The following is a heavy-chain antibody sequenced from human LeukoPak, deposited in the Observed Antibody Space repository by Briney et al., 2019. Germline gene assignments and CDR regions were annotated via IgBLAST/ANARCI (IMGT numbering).Heavy chain of an antibody. D-gene: IGHD3-22*01. V-gene: IGHV4-4*02. J-gene: IGHJ4*02. CDR1: GGSISSSNW. CDR2: IYHSGST. Sequence: SGTLSLTCAVSGGSISSSNWWSWVRQPPGKGLEWIGEIYHSGSTNYNPSLKSRVTISVDKSKNQFSLKLSSVTAADTAVYYCARGTYYYDSSGYKGFNYFDYWGQGTLATVSS. CDR3: ARGTYYYDSSGYKGFNYFDY.